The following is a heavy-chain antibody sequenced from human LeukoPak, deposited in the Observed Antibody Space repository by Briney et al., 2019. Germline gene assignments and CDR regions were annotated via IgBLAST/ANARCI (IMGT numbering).Heavy chain of an antibody. D-gene: IGHD3-22*01. V-gene: IGHV3-74*03. CDR1: GFPFSNFW. J-gene: IGHJ4*02. CDR3: ARRLYYDTSGSPFDL. CDR2: IHGEGSDI. Sequence: GGSLRLSCAASGFPFSNFWMSWIRQPPGKGLLWVSRIHGEGSDIEYADSVKGRFTISRDNAKNTLYLQMNSLTAEDTAVYYCARRLYYDTSGSPFDLWGQGTLVTVSS.